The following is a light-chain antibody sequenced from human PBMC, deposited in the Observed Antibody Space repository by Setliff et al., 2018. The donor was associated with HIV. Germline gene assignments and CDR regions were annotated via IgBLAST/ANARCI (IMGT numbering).Light chain of an antibody. CDR3: SSCTSSSTPYV. V-gene: IGLV2-14*01. CDR1: SSDVNGYNY. CDR2: EVS. J-gene: IGLJ1*01. Sequence: QSALTQGASVSGSPGQSITISCTGTSSDVNGYNYVSWYQQHPGKAPKLMIHEVSNRPSGVSNRFSGSKSGNTASLTISGLQAEDEADYYCSSCTSSSTPYVFGTGTKVTVL.